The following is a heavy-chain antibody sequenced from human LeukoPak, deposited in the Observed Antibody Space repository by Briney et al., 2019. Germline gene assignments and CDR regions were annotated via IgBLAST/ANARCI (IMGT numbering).Heavy chain of an antibody. V-gene: IGHV3-48*03. D-gene: IGHD2-15*01. Sequence: PGGSLRLSCAASGFTFSSFEMNWVRQAPGKGLEWVSYISSGGSTRYYADSVKGRFTISRDSAKNSLYLQMNSLRAEVTAVYYCAREGGWTFDYWGQGTLVTVPS. CDR3: AREGGWTFDY. J-gene: IGHJ4*02. CDR1: GFTFSSFE. CDR2: ISSGGSTR.